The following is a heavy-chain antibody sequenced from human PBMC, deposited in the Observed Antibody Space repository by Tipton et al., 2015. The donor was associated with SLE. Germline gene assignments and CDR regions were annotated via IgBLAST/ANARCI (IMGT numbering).Heavy chain of an antibody. V-gene: IGHV4-38-2*01. CDR1: GFSISSGYY. CDR3: ARQSVVYYDVLTGSSFDY. J-gene: IGHJ4*02. Sequence: TLSLTCAVSGFSISSGYYWGWIRQPPGKGLEWIGTIYYSGNTYYSPSLKSRVTISVDTSKNQFSLKLSSVTAADTALYYCARQSVVYYDVLTGSSFDYWGQGTLVTVSS. D-gene: IGHD3-9*01. CDR2: IYYSGNT.